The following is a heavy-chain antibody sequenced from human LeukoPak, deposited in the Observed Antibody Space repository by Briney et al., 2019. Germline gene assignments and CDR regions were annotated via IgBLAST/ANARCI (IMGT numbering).Heavy chain of an antibody. CDR2: ISYDGSNK. J-gene: IGHJ6*02. Sequence: GGSLRLSCAASGFTISSYGMHWVRQAPGKGLEWVAVISYDGSNKYYADSVKGRFTISRDNSKNTLYLQMNSLRAEDTAVYYCAKDSLQIVYYGMDVWGQGTTVTVSS. V-gene: IGHV3-30*18. D-gene: IGHD2-21*01. CDR3: AKDSLQIVYYGMDV. CDR1: GFTISSYG.